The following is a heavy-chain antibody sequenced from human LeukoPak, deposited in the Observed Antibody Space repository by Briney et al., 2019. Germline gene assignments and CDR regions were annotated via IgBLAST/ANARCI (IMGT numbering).Heavy chain of an antibody. CDR1: GGSITGYY. J-gene: IGHJ5*02. Sequence: SETLSLTCTVSGGSITGYYWTWIRPPPGKGLEWIGYISDSGSTNYNPSLKSRVTMSVDSSNTEFSLRLNSVTAADTAVYYCARVFRGAVTSNWFDPWGQGTLVTVSS. CDR3: ARVFRGAVTSNWFDP. CDR2: ISDSGST. V-gene: IGHV4-59*01. D-gene: IGHD4-17*01.